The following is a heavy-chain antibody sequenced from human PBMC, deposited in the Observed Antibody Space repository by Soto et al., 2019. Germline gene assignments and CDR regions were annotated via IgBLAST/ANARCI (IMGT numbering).Heavy chain of an antibody. V-gene: IGHV3-23*01. J-gene: IGHJ4*02. CDR1: GFTFSSYA. CDR3: AKPRIVGATSDFDY. Sequence: GGSLRLSCAASGFTFSSYAMSWVRQAPGKGLEWVSGISGSGGSTDYADSVKGRFTISRDNSKNTLYLQMNSLRADDTAVYYCAKPRIVGATSDFDYWGQGTLVTVSS. CDR2: ISGSGGST. D-gene: IGHD1-26*01.